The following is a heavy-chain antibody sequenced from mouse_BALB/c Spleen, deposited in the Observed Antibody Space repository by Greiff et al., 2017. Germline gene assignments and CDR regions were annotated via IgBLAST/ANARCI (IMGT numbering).Heavy chain of an antibody. J-gene: IGHJ4*01. Sequence: EVKLVESGPELVKPGASVKVSCKASGYAFTSYNMYWVKQSNGKSLEWIGNIDPYYGGTSYNQKFKGKATLTVDKSSSTAYMQLKSLTSEDSAVYYCARDSRGSSYRYAMDYWGQGTSVTVSS. CDR3: ARDSRGSSYRYAMDY. CDR2: IDPYYGGT. D-gene: IGHD1-1*01. CDR1: GYAFTSYN. V-gene: IGHV1S135*01.